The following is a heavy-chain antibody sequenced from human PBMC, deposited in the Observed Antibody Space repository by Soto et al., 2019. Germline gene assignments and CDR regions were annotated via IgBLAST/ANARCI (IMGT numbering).Heavy chain of an antibody. CDR3: ARYRTGENWNYFDDVFDI. D-gene: IGHD1-7*01. Sequence: ASVKVSCKASGYTFTSYDINWVRQATGQGLEWMGWMNPNSGNTGYAQKFQGRVTMTRNTSISTAYMELSSLRSEDTAVYYGARYRTGENWNYFDDVFDIWGQGTMVTVSS. V-gene: IGHV1-8*01. CDR1: GYTFTSYD. CDR2: MNPNSGNT. J-gene: IGHJ3*02.